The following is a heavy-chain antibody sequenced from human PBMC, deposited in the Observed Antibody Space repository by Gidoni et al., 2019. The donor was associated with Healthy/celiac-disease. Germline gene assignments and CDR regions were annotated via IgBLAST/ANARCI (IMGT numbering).Heavy chain of an antibody. CDR1: GGSCSSINW. D-gene: IGHD3-10*01. V-gene: IGHV4-4*02. CDR3: ARSRGDYYGTLYYYGIDV. J-gene: IGHJ6*02. Sequence: QVQLQESGPGLVKPSGTLSLTCAVPGGSCSSINWWRWGRQPPGKGLEWIGEIYHSGSTNYNPSLKSRVTVSVDKSKNQFSLKLSSVTAADTAVYYCARSRGDYYGTLYYYGIDVWGQGTTVTVSS. CDR2: IYHSGST.